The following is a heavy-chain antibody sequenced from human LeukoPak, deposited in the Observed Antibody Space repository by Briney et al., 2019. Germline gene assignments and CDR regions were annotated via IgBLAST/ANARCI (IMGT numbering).Heavy chain of an antibody. J-gene: IGHJ4*02. Sequence: ASVKVSCKASGYTFTSYGISWVRQAPGQGLEWMGWISAYNGNTNYAQKLQGRVTMTTDTSTSTAYMELRSLRSDDTAVYYCARDWPGAVAGVVDYFDYWGQGTLVTVSS. CDR3: ARDWPGAVAGVVDYFDY. D-gene: IGHD6-19*01. CDR1: GYTFTSYG. CDR2: ISAYNGNT. V-gene: IGHV1-18*01.